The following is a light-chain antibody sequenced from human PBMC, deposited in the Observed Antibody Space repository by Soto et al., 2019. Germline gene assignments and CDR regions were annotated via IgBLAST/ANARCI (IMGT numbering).Light chain of an antibody. J-gene: IGLJ2*01. CDR1: SSDIGSYRF. V-gene: IGLV2-23*01. Sequence: QSVLTQPASVSGSPGQSITISCTGTSSDIGSYRFVSWYQHHPGKAPKVVIYEGTKRPSGVSNRFSGSKSGSTASLTISGLQAEDEAAYYCCSYAGGSAMVFGGGTKVTVL. CDR3: CSYAGGSAMV. CDR2: EGT.